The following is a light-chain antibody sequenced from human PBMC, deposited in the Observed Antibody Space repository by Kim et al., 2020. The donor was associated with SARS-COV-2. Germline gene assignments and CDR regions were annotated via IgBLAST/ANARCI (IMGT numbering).Light chain of an antibody. V-gene: IGKV3-20*01. CDR3: QQYGSSPRS. CDR2: GAS. J-gene: IGKJ2*03. CDR1: QSVSSSY. Sequence: LSPGEGATLPCRASQSVSSSYLAWYQQKPGQAPRLLIYGASSRATGIPDRFSGSWSGTDFTLTISRLEPEDFAVYYCQQYGSSPRSFGQGTKLEI.